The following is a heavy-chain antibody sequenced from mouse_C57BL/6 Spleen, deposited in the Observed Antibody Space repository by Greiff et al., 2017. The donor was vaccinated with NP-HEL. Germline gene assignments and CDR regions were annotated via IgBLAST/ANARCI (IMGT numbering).Heavy chain of an antibody. CDR1: GYTFTSYW. CDR3: ARGAQATGYYFDY. D-gene: IGHD3-2*02. V-gene: IGHV1-52*01. Sequence: QVQLQQSGAELVRPGSSVKLSCKASGYTFTSYWMHWVKQRPIQGLEWIGNIDPSDSETPYNQKFKDTATLTADKSSSTAYMQLSSLTSEDSAVYDSARGAQATGYYFDYWGQGTTLTVSS. CDR2: IDPSDSET. J-gene: IGHJ2*01.